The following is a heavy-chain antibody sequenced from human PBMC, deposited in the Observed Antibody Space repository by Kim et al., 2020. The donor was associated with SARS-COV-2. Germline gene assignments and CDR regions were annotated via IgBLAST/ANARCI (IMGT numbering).Heavy chain of an antibody. J-gene: IGHJ6*02. Sequence: ASVKVSCKASGYTFTSYDINWVRQATGQGLEWMGWMNPNSGNTGYAQKFQGRVTMTRNTSISTAYMELSSLRSEDTAVYYCARDRWELLPYDYYGMDVWGQGTTVTVSS. D-gene: IGHD1-26*01. V-gene: IGHV1-8*01. CDR1: GYTFTSYD. CDR3: ARDRWELLPYDYYGMDV. CDR2: MNPNSGNT.